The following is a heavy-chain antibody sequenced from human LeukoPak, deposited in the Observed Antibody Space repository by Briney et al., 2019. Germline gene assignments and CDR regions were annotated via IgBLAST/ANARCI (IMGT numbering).Heavy chain of an antibody. V-gene: IGHV3-33*06. CDR3: AKDAQRGFDYSNSLQY. Sequence: PGKSLTLSCTASQFIFSHYAMHWVRQAPGKGLEWVAVIWHDGSSRYYGDSVKGRFTTSRDNSQNTVYLQMNSLRAEDTAVYFCAKDAQRGFDYSNSLQYWGQGTLVTVSS. CDR2: IWHDGSSR. J-gene: IGHJ4*02. D-gene: IGHD4-11*01. CDR1: QFIFSHYA.